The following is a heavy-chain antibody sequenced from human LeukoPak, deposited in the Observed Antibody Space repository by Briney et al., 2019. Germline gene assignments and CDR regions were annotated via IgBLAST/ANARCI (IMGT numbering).Heavy chain of an antibody. CDR3: VKTMVTFGGVIRTDAFDI. Sequence: GGSLRLSCSASGFTFNNFAMHWVRQATGKGLEYVSGINNDGGSSYFADSVKSRFTISRDNSVNTLYLQMSSLRPEDTAVYYCVKTMVTFGGVIRTDAFDIWGHGTLVTVSS. CDR2: INNDGGSS. J-gene: IGHJ3*02. V-gene: IGHV3-64D*08. CDR1: GFTFNNFA. D-gene: IGHD3-16*01.